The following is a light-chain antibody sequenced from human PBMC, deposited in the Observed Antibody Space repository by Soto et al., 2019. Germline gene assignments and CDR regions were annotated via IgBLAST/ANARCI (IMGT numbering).Light chain of an antibody. J-gene: IGLJ2*01. Sequence: QTVVTQEPSFSVSPGGTVTLTCGLSSGSVSTTYYPSWYQQTPGQSPRTLIYNTNIRSSGVPDRFAGSILGNKAALTITGAQADDESDYYCMLYVGSGSLLFGGGTKLTVL. V-gene: IGLV8-61*01. CDR3: MLYVGSGSLL. CDR2: NTN. CDR1: SGSVSTTYY.